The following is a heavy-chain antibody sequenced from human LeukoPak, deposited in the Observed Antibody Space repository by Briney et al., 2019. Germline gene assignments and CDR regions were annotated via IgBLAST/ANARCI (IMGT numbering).Heavy chain of an antibody. J-gene: IGHJ5*02. Sequence: PSETLSLTCTVSGGSISSGGYYWSWIRQHPGKGLEWIGYIYYSGSTYYNPSLKSRVTISVDTSKNQFSLKLSSVTAADTAVYYCARGIAARATNWFDPWGQGTLVTVSS. CDR3: ARGIAARATNWFDP. D-gene: IGHD6-6*01. CDR1: GGSISSGGYY. V-gene: IGHV4-31*03. CDR2: IYYSGST.